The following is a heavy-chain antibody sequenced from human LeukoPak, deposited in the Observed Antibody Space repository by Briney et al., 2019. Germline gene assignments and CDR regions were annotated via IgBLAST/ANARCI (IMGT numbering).Heavy chain of an antibody. CDR2: INPDESDK. CDR1: RFTFSVHW. CDR3: ARESGIAAALDL. Sequence: GGSLRLSCAASRFTFSVHWMHWVRQAPGKGLEWVSRINPDESDKAYADSVKGRFTISRDNAKSTLYLQMNSLRAEDTAVYYCARESGIAAALDLWGQGTLVTVSS. V-gene: IGHV3-74*01. J-gene: IGHJ5*02. D-gene: IGHD6-13*01.